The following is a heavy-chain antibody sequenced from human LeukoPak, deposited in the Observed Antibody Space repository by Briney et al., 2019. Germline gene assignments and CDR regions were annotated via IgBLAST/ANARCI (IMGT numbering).Heavy chain of an antibody. Sequence: SETLSLTCTVSGGSISSGGYYWSWIRQHPGKDLEWIGYIYYSGSTYYNPSLKSRVTISVDTSKNQFSLKLSSVTAADTAVYYCARASTGDFASFDYWGQGTLVTVSS. CDR3: ARASTGDFASFDY. V-gene: IGHV4-31*03. D-gene: IGHD7-27*01. CDR1: GGSISSGGYY. CDR2: IYYSGST. J-gene: IGHJ4*02.